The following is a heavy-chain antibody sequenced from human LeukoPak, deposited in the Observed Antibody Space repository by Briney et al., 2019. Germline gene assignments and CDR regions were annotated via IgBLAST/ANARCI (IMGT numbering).Heavy chain of an antibody. V-gene: IGHV4-4*02. CDR2: IYHSGST. Sequence: SETLSLTCAVSGVSISSSNWWSWVRQPPGKGLEWIGEIYHSGSTNYNPSLKSRVTISVDTSKDQFSLTLSSVTAADTAVYYCARGQKYRNGYTVTELGSGYFDYWGQGTLVTVSS. J-gene: IGHJ4*02. CDR1: GVSISSSNW. D-gene: IGHD5-18*01. CDR3: ARGQKYRNGYTVTELGSGYFDY.